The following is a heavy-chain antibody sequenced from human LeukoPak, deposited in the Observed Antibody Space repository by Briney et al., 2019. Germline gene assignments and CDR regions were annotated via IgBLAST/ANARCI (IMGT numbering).Heavy chain of an antibody. CDR1: GYTFTSYD. CDR3: ARDPIAVAGTEIDY. CDR2: INPNSGGT. J-gene: IGHJ4*02. V-gene: IGHV1-2*06. D-gene: IGHD6-19*01. Sequence: GASVKVSCKTSGYTFTSYDINWVRQAPGQGLEWMGRINPNSGGTNYAQKFQGRVTMTRDTSISTAYMELSRLRSDDTAVYYCARDPIAVAGTEIDYWGQGTLVTVSS.